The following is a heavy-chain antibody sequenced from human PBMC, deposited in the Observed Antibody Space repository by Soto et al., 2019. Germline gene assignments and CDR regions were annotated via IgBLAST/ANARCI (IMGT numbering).Heavy chain of an antibody. CDR2: IVSDGSIT. CDR3: ATLNSFGADY. CDR1: GFTFSSYW. J-gene: IGHJ4*02. D-gene: IGHD3-3*01. V-gene: IGHV3-74*01. Sequence: EAQLVESGGGLVQPGGSLRLSCAASGFTFSSYWMHWVRQAPGKGLVWVSYIVSDGSITKNADFVKGRFTISRDNAKNTVYLQMNSLRAEDTAVYYCATLNSFGADYWGQGTLVTVSS.